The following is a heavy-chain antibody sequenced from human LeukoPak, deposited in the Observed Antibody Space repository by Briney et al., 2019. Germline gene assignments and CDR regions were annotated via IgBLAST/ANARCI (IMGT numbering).Heavy chain of an antibody. Sequence: PGRSLRLSCAASGFTFSSYAMHWVRQAPGKGLEWVAVISYDGSNKYYADSVKGRFTISRDNSKNTLYLQMNSLRAEDTAVYYCARGGGVFAEDVWGKGTTVTVSS. J-gene: IGHJ6*04. CDR1: GFTFSSYA. CDR2: ISYDGSNK. CDR3: ARGGGVFAEDV. V-gene: IGHV3-30*04. D-gene: IGHD6-6*01.